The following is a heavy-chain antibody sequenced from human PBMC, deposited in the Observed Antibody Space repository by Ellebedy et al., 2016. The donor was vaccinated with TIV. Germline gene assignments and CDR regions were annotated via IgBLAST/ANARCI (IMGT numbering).Heavy chain of an antibody. CDR3: ARGDV. Sequence: GGSLRLSXAASGFTFSSYAMSWVRQAPGKGLEWVAVISYDGSNKYYADSVKGRFTISRDNSKNTLYLQMNSLRAEDTAVYYCARGDVWGKGTTVTVSS. CDR1: GFTFSSYA. CDR2: ISYDGSNK. J-gene: IGHJ6*04. V-gene: IGHV3-30*03.